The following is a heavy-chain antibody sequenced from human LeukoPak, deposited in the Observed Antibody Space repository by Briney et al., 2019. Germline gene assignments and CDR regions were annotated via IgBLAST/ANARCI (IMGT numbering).Heavy chain of an antibody. Sequence: GSLRLSCAASGFTVSNYGMHWVRQAPGKGLEWVAVIWHDGTNKYYADFVKGRFTISRDNSNNTLYLRMDSLSAEDTAVYYCARFGPPNWYFDLWGRGTLVTVSS. CDR1: GFTVSNYG. CDR3: ARFGPPNWYFDL. J-gene: IGHJ2*01. V-gene: IGHV3-33*01. CDR2: IWHDGTNK. D-gene: IGHD3-10*01.